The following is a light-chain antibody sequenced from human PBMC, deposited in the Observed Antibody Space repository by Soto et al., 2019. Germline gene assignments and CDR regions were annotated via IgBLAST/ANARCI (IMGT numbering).Light chain of an antibody. CDR3: QQYGSSPLT. Sequence: EIVLTQSPGTLSLSPGETATLSCRASQSVSSSYLAWYQQKPGQAPRLLIYAASSRATGIPARFSGSGSGTDFTLTISRLEPEDFAVYYCQQYGSSPLTFGGGTKVEIK. CDR1: QSVSSSY. CDR2: AAS. J-gene: IGKJ4*01. V-gene: IGKV3-20*01.